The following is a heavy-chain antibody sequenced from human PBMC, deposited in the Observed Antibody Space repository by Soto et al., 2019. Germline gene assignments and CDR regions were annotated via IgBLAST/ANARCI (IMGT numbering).Heavy chain of an antibody. CDR2: INPRGST. CDR3: ARRLVGEDASVNDY. V-gene: IGHV4-4*02. D-gene: IGHD5-12*01. Sequence: QVQLQESGPGLVKPSGTLSLTCAVSGGSISSSNWWSWVRQPPGKGLEWIGEINPRGSTNYNPSLKSRVTLSVDTSKNQFSLKLSSVTAADTAVYYCARRLVGEDASVNDYWGQGTLVTVSS. CDR1: GGSISSSNW. J-gene: IGHJ4*02.